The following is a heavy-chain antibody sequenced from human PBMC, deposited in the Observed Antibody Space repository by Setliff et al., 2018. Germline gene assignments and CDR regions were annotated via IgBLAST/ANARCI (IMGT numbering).Heavy chain of an antibody. CDR2: IYTSGST. V-gene: IGHV4-61*09. CDR1: GGSISSGSYY. Sequence: SETLSLTCTVSGGSISSGSYYWSWIRQPAGKGLEWIGHIYTSGSTNYTPSLKSRVTISVDTSKNQFSLKLSSVTAADTAVYYCARDHSGSYSGYYYYYMDVWGKGTTVTVSS. D-gene: IGHD1-26*01. J-gene: IGHJ6*03. CDR3: ARDHSGSYSGYYYYYMDV.